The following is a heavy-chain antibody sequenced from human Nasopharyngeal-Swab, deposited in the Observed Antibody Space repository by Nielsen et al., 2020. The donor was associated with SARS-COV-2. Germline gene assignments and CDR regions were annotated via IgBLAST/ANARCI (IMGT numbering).Heavy chain of an antibody. J-gene: IGHJ3*01. CDR3: ARIAIGGSRAFDV. Sequence: GESLKISCAASGYTFSSYWMHWVRQAPGKGLVWVSRIDNGGYTNYADSVKGRFTISRDSAENTMYLQMNSLRADDTAVYYCARIAIGGSRAFDVWGQGTMVTVSP. CDR1: GYTFSSYW. CDR2: IDNGGYT. V-gene: IGHV3-74*01. D-gene: IGHD2-21*01.